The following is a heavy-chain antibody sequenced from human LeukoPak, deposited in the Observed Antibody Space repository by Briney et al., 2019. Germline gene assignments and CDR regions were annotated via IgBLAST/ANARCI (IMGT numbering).Heavy chain of an antibody. J-gene: IGHJ4*02. CDR3: ARGAAAAGTDY. CDR2: IYTSGST. CDR1: GGSISSYY. Sequence: SETLSLTCTVSGGSISSYYWSWIRQPAGKGLEWIGRIYTSGSTNYNPSLKSRVTISVDKSKNQFSLKLSSVTAADTAVYYCARGAAAAGTDYRGQGTRVTVSS. D-gene: IGHD6-13*01. V-gene: IGHV4-4*07.